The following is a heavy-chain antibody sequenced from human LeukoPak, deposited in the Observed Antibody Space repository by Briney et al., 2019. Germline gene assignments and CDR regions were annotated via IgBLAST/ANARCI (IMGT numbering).Heavy chain of an antibody. V-gene: IGHV1-69*13. CDR1: GGTFVSSYG. Sequence: GASVKVSCKASGGTFVSSYGISWVRQAPGQGLEWMGGIIPIFGTANYAQKFQGRVTITADESTSTAYMELSSLRSEDTAVYYCANHPPPGLPDTPDWGQGTLVTVSS. J-gene: IGHJ4*02. D-gene: IGHD2-15*01. CDR2: IIPIFGTA. CDR3: ANHPPPGLPDTPD.